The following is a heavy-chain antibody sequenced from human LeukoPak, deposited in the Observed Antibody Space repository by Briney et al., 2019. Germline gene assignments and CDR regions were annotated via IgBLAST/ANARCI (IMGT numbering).Heavy chain of an antibody. J-gene: IGHJ6*04. Sequence: GASVKVSCKASGYTFTSYGFSWVRQAPGQGLDWMGLISAYNGNTNYPQKLQGRVTMTTDTSTSTAYMELRSLRSDDTAVYYCAREVGYCSSTSCYGTRNYYYYYGMDVWGKGTTVTVSS. CDR1: GYTFTSYG. CDR2: ISAYNGNT. V-gene: IGHV1-18*04. D-gene: IGHD2-2*01. CDR3: AREVGYCSSTSCYGTRNYYYYYGMDV.